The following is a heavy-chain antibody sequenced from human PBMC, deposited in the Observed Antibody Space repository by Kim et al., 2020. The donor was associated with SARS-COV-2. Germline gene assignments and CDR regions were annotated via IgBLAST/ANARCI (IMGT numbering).Heavy chain of an antibody. Sequence: GGSLRLSCAGSGARFSSYGIHWVRQAPGKGPEWVAVSSCDGRNKKFAYSVKGRFTVSRENSKNTVCLQMTSLKVEDSAIYYCAKDLRAKHPYGVSYNYYYGLDVWGHGTTVTVSS. CDR2: SSCDGRNK. V-gene: IGHV3-30*18. CDR1: GARFSSYG. CDR3: AKDLRAKHPYGVSYNYYYGLDV. D-gene: IGHD2-8*01. J-gene: IGHJ6*02.